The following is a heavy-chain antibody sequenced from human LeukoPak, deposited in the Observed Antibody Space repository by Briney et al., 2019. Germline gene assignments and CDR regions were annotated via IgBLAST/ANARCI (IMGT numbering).Heavy chain of an antibody. CDR2: IYSSGST. J-gene: IGHJ2*01. CDR3: ARLSSSWYQDWYFDL. V-gene: IGHV4-39*01. Sequence: PSETLSLTCTVSGASVSGSPYYWGWIRQPPGKGLEWIGSIYSSGSTYYNASLQSRVTISIETSKNQISLRLNSVTAADTAVYYCARLSSSWYQDWYFDLWGRGTLVTVSS. CDR1: GASVSGSPYY. D-gene: IGHD6-13*01.